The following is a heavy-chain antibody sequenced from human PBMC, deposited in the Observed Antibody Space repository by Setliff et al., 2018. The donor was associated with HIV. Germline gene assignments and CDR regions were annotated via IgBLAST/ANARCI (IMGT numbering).Heavy chain of an antibody. D-gene: IGHD3-22*01. CDR2: ISAYNGNT. V-gene: IGHV1-18*01. CDR3: AREIGDYYDSSGYYPPTDYYYGMDV. CDR1: GYTFTSYD. Sequence: ASVKVSCKASGYTFTSYDISWVRQAPGQGLEWMGWISAYNGNTNYAQEPQGRVTMTTDTSTSTAYMELRSLRSDDTAVYYCAREIGDYYDSSGYYPPTDYYYGMDVWGQGTTVTVSS. J-gene: IGHJ6*02.